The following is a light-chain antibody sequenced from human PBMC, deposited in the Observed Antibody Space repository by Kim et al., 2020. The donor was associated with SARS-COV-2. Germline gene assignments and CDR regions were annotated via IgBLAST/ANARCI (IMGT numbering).Light chain of an antibody. V-gene: IGKV1-12*01. J-gene: IGKJ4*01. CDR2: AAS. CDR1: QDISSW. CDR3: QQAYSYPLT. Sequence: ASVGDRVTITCRADQDISSWLAWYQQKPGKAPKLLIYAASSLQSGVPLRFSGSGSGTDFTLTITSLQSGDFATYYCQQAYSYPLTFGGGTKVDIK.